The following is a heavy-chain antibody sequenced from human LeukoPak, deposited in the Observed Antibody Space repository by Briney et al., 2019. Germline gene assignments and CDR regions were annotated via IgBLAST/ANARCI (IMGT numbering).Heavy chain of an antibody. V-gene: IGHV4-39*01. CDR3: ASPIAAAGQEEYFQH. CDR1: GDSISSSSYY. CDR2: IYYSGST. J-gene: IGHJ1*01. D-gene: IGHD6-13*01. Sequence: SEALSLTCTVSGDSISSSSYYWGWIRQPPGKGLEWIGSIYYSGSTYYNPSLKSRVTISVDTSKNQFSLKLSSVTAADTAVYYCASPIAAAGQEEYFQHWGQGTLVTVSS.